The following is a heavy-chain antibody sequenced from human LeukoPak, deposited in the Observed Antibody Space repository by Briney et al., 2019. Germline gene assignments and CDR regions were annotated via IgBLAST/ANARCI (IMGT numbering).Heavy chain of an antibody. V-gene: IGHV1-46*01. J-gene: IGHJ4*02. CDR2: INPSGGST. D-gene: IGHD2-15*01. CDR3: ASPEVGY. CDR1: GYTFTNSY. Sequence: ASVKVSCKASGYTFTNSYIHWVRQAPGQGLEWMGIINPSGGSTNYAQKFQGRVTMTRDTSTSTVYMELYSLRSEDTAVYYCASPEVGYWDQGTLVTVSS.